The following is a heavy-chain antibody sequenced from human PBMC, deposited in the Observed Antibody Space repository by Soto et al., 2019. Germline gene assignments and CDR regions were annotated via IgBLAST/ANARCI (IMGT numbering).Heavy chain of an antibody. Sequence: QVQLQESGPGLVKPSQTLSLTCTVSVGSISSGGYYWSWIRQHPGKGLEWFGYIFYSGTTYYNPSLKSLVTISVDTSKYQFSLKLSTVTAAATAVYYCARSVDPWGQGTLVTVSS. V-gene: IGHV4-31*01. CDR2: IFYSGTT. CDR1: VGSISSGGYY. CDR3: ARSVDP. J-gene: IGHJ5*02.